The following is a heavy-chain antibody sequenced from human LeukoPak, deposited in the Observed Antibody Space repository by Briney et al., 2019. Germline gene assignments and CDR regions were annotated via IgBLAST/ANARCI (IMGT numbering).Heavy chain of an antibody. CDR3: ARGIKKGYYYYYMDV. V-gene: IGHV4-34*01. CDR2: INHSGST. CDR1: GGSYSGYY. Sequence: SETLSLTCAVYGGSYSGYYWSWIRQPPGKGLEWIGEINHSGSTNYNPSLKSRVTISVDTSKNQFSLKLSSVTAADTAVYYCARGIKKGYYYYYMDVWGKGTTVTVSS. J-gene: IGHJ6*03. D-gene: IGHD5-24*01.